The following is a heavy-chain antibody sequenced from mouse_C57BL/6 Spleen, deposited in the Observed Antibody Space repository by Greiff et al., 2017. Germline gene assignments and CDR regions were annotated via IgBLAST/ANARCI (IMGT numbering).Heavy chain of an antibody. CDR3: ARGYYDYDYAMDY. Sequence: QVQLQQPGAELVRPGSSVKLSCKASGYTFTSYWMHWVKQRPIQGLEWIGNIDPSDSETHYNQKFKDKATLTVDKSSSTAYMQLSSLTSEDSAVYYCARGYYDYDYAMDYGGQGTSVTVSS. CDR1: GYTFTSYW. V-gene: IGHV1-52*01. D-gene: IGHD2-4*01. CDR2: IDPSDSET. J-gene: IGHJ4*01.